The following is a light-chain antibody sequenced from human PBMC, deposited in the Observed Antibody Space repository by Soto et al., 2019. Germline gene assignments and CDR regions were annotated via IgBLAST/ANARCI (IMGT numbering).Light chain of an antibody. J-gene: IGKJ4*01. Sequence: EIVLTQFPATLSSSPGDGATLSCRASQSVSSYLAWYQQKRGQAPRLLIYASSNRATGIPARFSGSGSGTDFSLIISSLEPEDFAVYYCQQRSVWPLTFGGGTKVEIK. CDR1: QSVSSY. CDR2: ASS. V-gene: IGKV3-11*01. CDR3: QQRSVWPLT.